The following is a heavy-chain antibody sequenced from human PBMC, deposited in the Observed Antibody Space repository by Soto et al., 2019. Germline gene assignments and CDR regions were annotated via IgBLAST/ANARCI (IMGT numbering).Heavy chain of an antibody. J-gene: IGHJ6*02. CDR1: GFTFSSYG. CDR3: ARGGIAAAGTSAYYYYGMDV. D-gene: IGHD6-13*01. CDR2: IWYDGSNK. V-gene: IGHV3-33*01. Sequence: GGSLRLSCAASGFTFSSYGMHWVRQAPGKGLEWVAVIWYDGSNKYYADSVKGRFTISRGNSKNTLYLQMNSLRAEDTAVYYCARGGIAAAGTSAYYYYGMDVWGQGTTVTVSS.